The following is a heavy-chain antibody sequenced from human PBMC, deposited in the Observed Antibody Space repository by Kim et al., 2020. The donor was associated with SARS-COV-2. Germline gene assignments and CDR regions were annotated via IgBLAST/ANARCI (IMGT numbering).Heavy chain of an antibody. CDR3: VGDSGWSRVIPGDY. CDR1: GGSLTSSTSY. J-gene: IGHJ4*01. D-gene: IGHD6-19*01. CDR2: IDYSGTT. V-gene: IGHV4-39*07. Sequence: SETLSLTCTVSGGSLTSSTSYWGWFRQPLVKGLEWIGSIDYSGTTYYNPSLKRRVTISEDTSKNQFSLKLTSVTAADTAVYYCVGDSGWSRVIPGDYWG.